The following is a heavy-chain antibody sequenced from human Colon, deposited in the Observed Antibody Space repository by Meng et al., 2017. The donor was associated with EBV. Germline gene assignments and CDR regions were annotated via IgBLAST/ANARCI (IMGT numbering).Heavy chain of an antibody. CDR1: GGSLSGYY. V-gene: IGHV4-34*01. J-gene: IGHJ5*02. D-gene: IGHD2-8*01. CDR3: ARGGGVIKGLVTWFDP. CDR2: INHSGTI. Sequence: QGELQQWGAGLVKPSETLSLSCGVYGGSLSGYYWSWIRQTPGKGLEWIGEINHSGTINYNPSLRSRVTISVDRSNNQFSLRLSSVTAADTAVYYCARGGGVIKGLVTWFDPWGQGTLVTVSS.